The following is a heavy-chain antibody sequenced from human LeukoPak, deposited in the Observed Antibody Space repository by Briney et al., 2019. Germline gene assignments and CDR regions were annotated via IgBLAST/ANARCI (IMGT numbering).Heavy chain of an antibody. CDR3: ARDYDFWSGLDC. J-gene: IGHJ4*02. CDR2: ISSSSYI. CDR1: GFTFSSYS. V-gene: IGHV3-21*01. D-gene: IGHD3-3*01. Sequence: GGSLRLSCAVSGFTFSSYSMSWVRQAPGKGLEWVSSISSSSYIYYAGSVKGRFTISRDNAKNSLYLQMNSLRAEDTAVYYCARDYDFWSGLDCWGQGTLVTVSS.